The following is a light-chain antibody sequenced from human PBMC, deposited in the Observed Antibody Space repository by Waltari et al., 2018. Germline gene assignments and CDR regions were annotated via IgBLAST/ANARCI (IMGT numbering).Light chain of an antibody. J-gene: IGKJ3*01. CDR2: GAS. CDR1: QGVSSY. Sequence: DIQLTQSPSFLSASVGDRVTITCRASQGVSSYLAWYQQKPGKAPHLLIYGASTLQSGVTLRFSGSGSGTEFTLTISSLQPEDFATYYCQHLNSYPFTFGPGSKVDIK. V-gene: IGKV1-9*01. CDR3: QHLNSYPFT.